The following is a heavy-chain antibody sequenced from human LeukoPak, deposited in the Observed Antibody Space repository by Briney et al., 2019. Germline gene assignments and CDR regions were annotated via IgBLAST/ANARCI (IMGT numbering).Heavy chain of an antibody. CDR3: ARHDYGDLHFDY. CDR1: GGSISSSNW. J-gene: IGHJ4*02. CDR2: IYYSGST. V-gene: IGHV4-4*02. Sequence: PSGTLSLTCAVSGGSISSSNWWSWVRQPPGKGLEWIGSIYYSGSTYYNPSLKSRVTISVDTSKNQFSLKLSSVTAADTAVYYCARHDYGDLHFDYWGQGTLVTVSS. D-gene: IGHD4-17*01.